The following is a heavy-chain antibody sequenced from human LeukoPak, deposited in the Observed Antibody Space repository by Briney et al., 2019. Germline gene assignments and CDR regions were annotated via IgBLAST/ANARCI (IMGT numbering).Heavy chain of an antibody. CDR3: ARQIYGSGSYYPFDD. Sequence: SETLSLTCAVYGGSFSGYYWSWIRQPPGKGLEWIAYINYNGNTNYNPSLKSRVTISVDTTKNQFSLKLGSVTTADTAVYYCARQIYGSGSYYPFDDWGQGILVTVSS. CDR2: INYNGNT. D-gene: IGHD3-10*01. CDR1: GGSFSGYY. V-gene: IGHV4-59*01. J-gene: IGHJ4*02.